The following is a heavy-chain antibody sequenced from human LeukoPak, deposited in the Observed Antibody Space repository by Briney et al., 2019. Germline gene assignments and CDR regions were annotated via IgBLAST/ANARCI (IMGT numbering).Heavy chain of an antibody. V-gene: IGHV3-30-3*01. J-gene: IGHJ4*02. Sequence: GRSLRLSCAASGFTFSSYAMHWVRQAPGKGLEWVAVISYDGSNKYYADSVKGRFTISRDNSKNTLYLQMNSLRAGDTAVYYCARGRPHGNDYWGQGTLVTVSS. D-gene: IGHD4-23*01. CDR3: ARGRPHGNDY. CDR1: GFTFSSYA. CDR2: ISYDGSNK.